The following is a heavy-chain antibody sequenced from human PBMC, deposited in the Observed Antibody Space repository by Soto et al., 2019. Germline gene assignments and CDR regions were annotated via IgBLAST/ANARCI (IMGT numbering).Heavy chain of an antibody. CDR1: GDTFNSYV. CDR2: VIPIIRVT. CDR3: AIESLGAKGADY. J-gene: IGHJ4*02. V-gene: IGHV1-69*17. D-gene: IGHD3-16*01. Sequence: QVQLVQSGAEVKTPGSSVKVSCESSGDTFNSYVISWVRQAPGQGLEWMGGVIPIIRVTHYAQKFQGRVTISAVSSTGTAYMELTNLGFEDTAFYYCAIESLGAKGADYWGQGTLVTVSS.